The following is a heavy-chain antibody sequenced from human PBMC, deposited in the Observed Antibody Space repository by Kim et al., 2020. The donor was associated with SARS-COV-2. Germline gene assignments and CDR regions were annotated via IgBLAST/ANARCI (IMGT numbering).Heavy chain of an antibody. Sequence: GGSLRLSCAASRFTFSTYNMNWVRQAPGKGLEWVANIRQDGSDKYYVDSVKGRFTISRDNAKNSLYLQMNSLRGEDTAVYYCARAGFEIWGQGTMVIVSS. V-gene: IGHV3-7*03. CDR2: IRQDGSDK. CDR3: ARAGFEI. CDR1: RFTFSTYN. J-gene: IGHJ3*02.